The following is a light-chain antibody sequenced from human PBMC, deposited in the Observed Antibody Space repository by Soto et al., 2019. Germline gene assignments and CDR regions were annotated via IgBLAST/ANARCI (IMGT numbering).Light chain of an antibody. CDR3: QQYNSYPWT. CDR2: DDS. Sequence: DIQMTQSPSTLSAALVDRVTITCRASQSISSWLAWYQQKPGKAPNVLIYDDSSLKSGVPSRFSGSGSGTEFTLTISSLQPDDFATYYCQQYNSYPWTFGQGTKVEIK. CDR1: QSISSW. J-gene: IGKJ1*01. V-gene: IGKV1-5*01.